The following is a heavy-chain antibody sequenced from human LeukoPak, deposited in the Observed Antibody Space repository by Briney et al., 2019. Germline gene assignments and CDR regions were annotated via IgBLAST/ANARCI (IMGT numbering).Heavy chain of an antibody. Sequence: SETLSLTCTVSGGSIGSYYWSWIRQPPGKGLEWIGYIYYSGSTNYNPSLKSRVTISVDTSKNQFSLKLSSVTAADTAVYYCARQGMDVWGQGTTVTVSS. CDR3: ARQGMDV. V-gene: IGHV4-59*08. J-gene: IGHJ6*02. CDR2: IYYSGST. CDR1: GGSIGSYY.